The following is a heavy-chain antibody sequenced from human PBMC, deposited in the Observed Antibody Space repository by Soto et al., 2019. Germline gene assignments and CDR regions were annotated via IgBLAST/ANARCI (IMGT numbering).Heavy chain of an antibody. CDR1: GFSFSTYA. CDR3: AKDRPRDTAMDAHAPGGAFDI. D-gene: IGHD5-18*01. V-gene: IGHV3-23*01. CDR2: ISAGGDNT. Sequence: GSLWVYCAASGFSFSTYAMTWVRQAPAKGLEWVSAISAGGDNTYYADSVKGRFTISRDNSKNTLYLQMNSLRAEDRAVYYCAKDRPRDTAMDAHAPGGAFDIWGQGTMVTVSS. J-gene: IGHJ3*02.